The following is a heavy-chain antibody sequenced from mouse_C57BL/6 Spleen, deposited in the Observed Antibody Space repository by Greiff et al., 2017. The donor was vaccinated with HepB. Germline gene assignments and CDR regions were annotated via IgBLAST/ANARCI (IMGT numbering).Heavy chain of an antibody. Sequence: QVQLQQSGAELVRPGASVKLSCKASGYTFTDYYINWVKQRPGQGLEWIARIYPGSGNTYYNEKFKGKATLTAEKSSSTAYMQLSSLTSEDSAVYFCARGGSRRWAMDYWGQGTSVTVSS. CDR3: ARGGSRRWAMDY. J-gene: IGHJ4*01. CDR1: GYTFTDYY. V-gene: IGHV1-76*01. CDR2: IYPGSGNT. D-gene: IGHD2-3*01.